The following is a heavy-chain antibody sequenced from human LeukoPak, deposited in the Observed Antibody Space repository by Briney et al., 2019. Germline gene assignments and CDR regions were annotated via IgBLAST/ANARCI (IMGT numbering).Heavy chain of an antibody. CDR1: GYTFTSYY. CDR3: ARARSRSQRRVAVYYYYGMDV. Sequence: GASVKVSCKASGYTFTSYYMHWVRQAPGQGLEWMGIINPSGGSTSYAQKFQGRVTMTRNTSISTAYMELSSLRSEDTAVYYCARARSRSQRRVAVYYYYGMDVWGQGTTVTVSS. V-gene: IGHV1-46*01. J-gene: IGHJ6*02. D-gene: IGHD6-25*01. CDR2: INPSGGST.